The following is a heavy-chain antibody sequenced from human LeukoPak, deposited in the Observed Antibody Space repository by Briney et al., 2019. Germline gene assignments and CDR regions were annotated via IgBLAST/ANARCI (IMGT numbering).Heavy chain of an antibody. Sequence: ASAKVSCKASGYTFTSYGISWVRQAPGQGLEWMGWISAYNGNTNYAQKLQGRVTMTTDTSTSTAYMELRSLRSDDTAVYYCARASDYADAFDIWGQGTMVTVSS. D-gene: IGHD5-12*01. CDR1: GYTFTSYG. V-gene: IGHV1-18*01. CDR3: ARASDYADAFDI. J-gene: IGHJ3*02. CDR2: ISAYNGNT.